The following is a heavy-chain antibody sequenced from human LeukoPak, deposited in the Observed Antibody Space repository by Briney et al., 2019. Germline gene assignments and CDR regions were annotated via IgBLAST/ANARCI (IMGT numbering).Heavy chain of an antibody. CDR1: GGSFSGYY. CDR2: INHSGST. V-gene: IGHV4-34*01. Sequence: SETLSLTCAVYGGSFSGYYWSWIRQPPGKGLEWIGEINHSGSTNYNPSLKSRVTISVDTSKNQFSLKLSSVTAADTAVYYCARGRYASDYWGQGTLVTASS. D-gene: IGHD5-12*01. CDR3: ARGRYASDY. J-gene: IGHJ4*02.